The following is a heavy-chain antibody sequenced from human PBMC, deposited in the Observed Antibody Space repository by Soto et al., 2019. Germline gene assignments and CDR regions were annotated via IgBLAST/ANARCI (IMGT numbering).Heavy chain of an antibody. J-gene: IGHJ4*02. Sequence: GGSLRLSCAASGFTFSNYVMTWVRQVPGKGLEWVSSISGNGERTYYADSVKGRFTISRDNSKSTLYLQMDSLSAEDTAIYSCAKTYYYDSSTFYLRGFDYWGQGTLVTVSS. D-gene: IGHD3-22*01. CDR3: AKTYYYDSSTFYLRGFDY. V-gene: IGHV3-23*01. CDR2: ISGNGERT. CDR1: GFTFSNYV.